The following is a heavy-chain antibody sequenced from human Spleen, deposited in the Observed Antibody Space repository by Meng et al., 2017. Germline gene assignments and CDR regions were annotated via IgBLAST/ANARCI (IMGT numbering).Heavy chain of an antibody. V-gene: IGHV3-23*01. CDR1: GLAFSSFA. Sequence: DVQLLESGGDLVQPVGSLRLSCAASGLAFSSFAMSWVRQAPGKRLEWVSTISGSDGRTYYADSVKGRFTISSDNSKNTLYLQMSSLRPEDTAVYYCAGGPNWRRWGEFDYWGQGALVTVSS. CDR2: ISGSDGRT. CDR3: AGGPNWRRWGEFDY. D-gene: IGHD3-16*01. J-gene: IGHJ4*02.